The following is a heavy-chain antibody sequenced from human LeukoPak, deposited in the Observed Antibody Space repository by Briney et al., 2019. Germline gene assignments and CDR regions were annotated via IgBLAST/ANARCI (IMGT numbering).Heavy chain of an antibody. V-gene: IGHV4-30-2*01. CDR3: ARAVVDVTRWFDP. J-gene: IGHJ5*02. D-gene: IGHD4-23*01. Sequence: SETLSLTCDVSGDSMSSSRYSWSWIRQPPGKGLEWIGYIYHGGSTHYNPSLKSRVAISVDRSKKQFSLSLYSVTAADTAVYYCARAVVDVTRWFDPWGRGTLVTVSS. CDR1: GDSMSSSRYS. CDR2: IYHGGST.